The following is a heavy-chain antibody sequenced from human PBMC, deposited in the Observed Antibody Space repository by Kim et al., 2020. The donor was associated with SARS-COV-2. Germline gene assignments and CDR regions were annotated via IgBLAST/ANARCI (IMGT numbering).Heavy chain of an antibody. CDR2: IKGGGGNT. Sequence: GGSLRLSCSASGFTFSNYLLNWVRQAPGKGLEWVSAIKGGGGNTFYADSVKGRFTISRDNPKNTLYLQMNSLRAEETAIYYCAKSQASYFNDALDVWGRGTMVTVSS. CDR3: AKSQASYFNDALDV. CDR1: GFTFSNYL. D-gene: IGHD3-10*01. J-gene: IGHJ3*01. V-gene: IGHV3-23*01.